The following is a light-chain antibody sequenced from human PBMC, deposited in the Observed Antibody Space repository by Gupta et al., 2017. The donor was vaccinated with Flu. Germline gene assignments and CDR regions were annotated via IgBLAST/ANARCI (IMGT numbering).Light chain of an antibody. CDR2: QAS. Sequence: FPSTLSASVGDRVTITCRASQSTSSWLAWYQQKPGKAPKLLIYQASNLESGVPSRFSGTGSGTEFTLTISGLQPDDFATYYCQQYNSYRTFGQGTKVEIK. J-gene: IGKJ1*01. CDR1: QSTSSW. CDR3: QQYNSYRT. V-gene: IGKV1-5*03.